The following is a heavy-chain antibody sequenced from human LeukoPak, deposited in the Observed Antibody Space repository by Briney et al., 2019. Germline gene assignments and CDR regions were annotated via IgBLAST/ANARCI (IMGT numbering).Heavy chain of an antibody. CDR1: GFIFSSHA. J-gene: IGHJ4*02. CDR3: AKDLSYSSGWYGFDY. V-gene: IGHV3-23*01. Sequence: GGSLRLSCAASGFIFSSHAMSWVRQAPGNGLEWVAGVSGSSGRTYYAASVKGRFTISRDNSKNTLSLEMNSLSAADTAVYYCAKDLSYSSGWYGFDYWGQGTLVAVSS. CDR2: VSGSSGRT. D-gene: IGHD6-19*01.